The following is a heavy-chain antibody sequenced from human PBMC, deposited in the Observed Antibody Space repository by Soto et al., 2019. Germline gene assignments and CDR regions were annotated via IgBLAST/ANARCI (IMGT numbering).Heavy chain of an antibody. V-gene: IGHV1-2*02. D-gene: IGHD2-2*03. CDR2: INSSNGGT. J-gene: IGHJ5*02. CDR1: VYIFGHYF. CDR3: AREAYSASFGYVTNPNWFDH. Sequence: RXSVKVSCKASVYIFGHYFMHWVRQVPGQGLEWMGWINSSNGGTKYSQKFQGRLTMTTDTSTSTAYMELSRLTSDDTAIYYCAREAYSASFGYVTNPNWFDHWGQGTLVTVSS.